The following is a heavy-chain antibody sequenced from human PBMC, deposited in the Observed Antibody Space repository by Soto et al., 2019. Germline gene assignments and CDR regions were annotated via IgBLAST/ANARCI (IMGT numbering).Heavy chain of an antibody. J-gene: IGHJ4*02. Sequence: PGGSLRLSCAASEFTFSNCAMHWVRQAPGKGLEWVAVISYDGKNKYYADSVKGRFTISRDNSKNTLYLQMNSLRAEDTAVYYCARSPFWSGYYAVDYWGQGALVTVSS. D-gene: IGHD3-3*01. CDR3: ARSPFWSGYYAVDY. CDR2: ISYDGKNK. V-gene: IGHV3-30*04. CDR1: EFTFSNCA.